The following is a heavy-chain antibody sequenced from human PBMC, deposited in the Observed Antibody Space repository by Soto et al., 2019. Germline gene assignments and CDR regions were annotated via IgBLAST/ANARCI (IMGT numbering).Heavy chain of an antibody. J-gene: IGHJ5*02. V-gene: IGHV4-61*01. Sequence: KPSETLSLTCTVSGGSVSSGNYYWSWIRQPPGKGLDWIGYIYNTGRTNYNPSLKSRVTMSLATSKNQFSLKLDSVTAADTAIYYCAAMPVSTTTCLDPWGQGTLVTVSS. CDR3: AAMPVSTTTCLDP. CDR2: IYNTGRT. D-gene: IGHD2-2*01. CDR1: GGSVSSGNYY.